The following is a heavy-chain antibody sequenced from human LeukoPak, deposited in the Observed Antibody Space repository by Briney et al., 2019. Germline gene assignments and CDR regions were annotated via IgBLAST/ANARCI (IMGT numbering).Heavy chain of an antibody. CDR3: ARGKTYYYDSSGYYGVHDAFDI. CDR1: GYSFTSYW. V-gene: IGHV5-51*01. D-gene: IGHD3-22*01. J-gene: IGHJ3*02. CDR2: IYPGDSDT. Sequence: GESLKISCKGSGYSFTSYWIGWVRQMPGKGLEWMGIIYPGDSDTRYSPSLQGQVTISADKSISTAYLQWSSLKASDTAMYYCARGKTYYYDSSGYYGVHDAFDIWGQGTMVTVSS.